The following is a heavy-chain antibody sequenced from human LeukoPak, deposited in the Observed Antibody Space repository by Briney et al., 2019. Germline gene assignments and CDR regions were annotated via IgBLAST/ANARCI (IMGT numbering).Heavy chain of an antibody. CDR1: GFAFSTYG. CDR2: IWYDGSNK. J-gene: IGHJ4*02. V-gene: IGHV3-33*01. CDR3: ARRYFDY. Sequence: GGSLRLSCAASGFAFSTYGMHWVRQAPGKGLEWVAVIWYDGSNKYYADSVKGRFTISRDNSKNTLYLQMNSLRAEDTAVYYCARRYFDYWGQGTLVTVSS.